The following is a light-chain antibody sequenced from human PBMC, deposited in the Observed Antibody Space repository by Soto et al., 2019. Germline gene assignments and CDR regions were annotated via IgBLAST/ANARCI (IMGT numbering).Light chain of an antibody. V-gene: IGKV3-20*01. CDR1: QSITNNY. CDR3: QQYGSSPRT. CDR2: GAS. Sequence: EIVLTQSPGTLSLSPGERATLSCRASQSITNNYLAWYQQKPGRAHRLLIYGASTRATGVPDRFSGSGSGTDFTLTISRLEPEDFAVYYCQQYGSSPRTFGQGTRLEIK. J-gene: IGKJ5*01.